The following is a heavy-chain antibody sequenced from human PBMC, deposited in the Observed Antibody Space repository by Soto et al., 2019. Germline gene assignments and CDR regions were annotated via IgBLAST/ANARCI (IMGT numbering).Heavy chain of an antibody. Sequence: QPGGSLRLSCAASGFTFSSYSMNWVRQAPGKGLEWASYISSSSSTIYYADSVKGRFTISRDNAKNSLYLQMNSLRAEDTAVYYCARAHNLFNMVDYFDYWGHGTLVTVSS. J-gene: IGHJ4*01. CDR1: GFTFSSYS. D-gene: IGHD3-10*01. CDR3: ARAHNLFNMVDYFDY. CDR2: ISSSSSTI. V-gene: IGHV3-48*01.